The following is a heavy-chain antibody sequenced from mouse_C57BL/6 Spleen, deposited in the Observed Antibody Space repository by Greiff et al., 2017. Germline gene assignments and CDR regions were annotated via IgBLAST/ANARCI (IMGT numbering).Heavy chain of an antibody. CDR3: AREEICYDYVKVFYYFDY. CDR2: IYPGSGST. J-gene: IGHJ2*01. D-gene: IGHD2-4*01. V-gene: IGHV1-55*01. Sequence: QVQLQQPGAELVKPGASVKMSCKASGYTFTSYWITWVKQRPGQGLEWIGDIYPGSGSTNYNEKFKSKATLTVDTSSSTAYMQLSSLTSEDSAVYYCAREEICYDYVKVFYYFDYWGQGTTLTVSS. CDR1: GYTFTSYW.